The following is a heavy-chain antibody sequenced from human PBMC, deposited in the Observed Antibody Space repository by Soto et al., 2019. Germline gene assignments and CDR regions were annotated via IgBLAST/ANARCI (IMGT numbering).Heavy chain of an antibody. D-gene: IGHD1-26*01. CDR3: ARVKVGATPHYGMDV. J-gene: IGHJ6*02. CDR1: GFTVSSNY. V-gene: IGHV3-53*01. Sequence: SLRLSCAASGFTVSSNYMSWVRQAPGKGLEWVSVIYSGGSTYYADSVKGRFTISRDNSKNTLYLQMNSLRAEDTAVYYCARVKVGATPHYGMDVWGQGTTVTVSS. CDR2: IYSGGST.